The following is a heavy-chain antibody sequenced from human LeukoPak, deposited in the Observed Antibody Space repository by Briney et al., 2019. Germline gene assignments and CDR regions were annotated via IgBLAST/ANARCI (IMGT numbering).Heavy chain of an antibody. D-gene: IGHD3-22*01. CDR2: IYTSGST. CDR1: GGSNSSYY. Sequence: SETLSLTCTVSGGSNSSYYWSWIRQPAGKGLEWIGRIYTSGSTNYNPSLKSRVTMSVDTSKSQFSLKLSSVTAADTAVYYCARLKYYYDASGYRAEYFQHWGQGTLVTVSS. CDR3: ARLKYYYDASGYRAEYFQH. V-gene: IGHV4-4*07. J-gene: IGHJ1*01.